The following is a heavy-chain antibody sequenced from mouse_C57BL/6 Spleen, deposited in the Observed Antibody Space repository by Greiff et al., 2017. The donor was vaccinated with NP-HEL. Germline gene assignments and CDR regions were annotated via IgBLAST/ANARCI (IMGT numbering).Heavy chain of an antibody. J-gene: IGHJ2*01. CDR3: ARLGVSCDY. CDR2: IDPSDSYT. D-gene: IGHD4-1*01. V-gene: IGHV1-69*01. CDR1: GYTFTSYW. Sequence: QVQLQQPGAELVMPGASVKLSCKASGYTFTSYWMHWVKQRPGQGLEWIGEIDPSDSYTNYNQKFKGKSTLTVDKSSSTAYMQLSSLTSEDSAVYYCARLGVSCDYWGQGTTLTVSS.